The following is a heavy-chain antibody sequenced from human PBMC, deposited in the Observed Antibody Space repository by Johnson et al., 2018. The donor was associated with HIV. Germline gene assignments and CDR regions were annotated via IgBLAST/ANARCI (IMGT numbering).Heavy chain of an antibody. CDR3: AGGVAVAFDI. V-gene: IGHV3-30-3*01. Sequence: QVQLVESGGGVVQPGRSLRLSCAASAFTLTNYAIHWVRQAPGKGLEWVVVILYDGSNKYYADSVKGRFTISRDNSKNTLYLQMNSLRVEDTAVYYCAGGVAVAFDIWGPGTMVTVSS. CDR2: ILYDGSNK. CDR1: AFTLTNYA. J-gene: IGHJ3*02. D-gene: IGHD6-19*01.